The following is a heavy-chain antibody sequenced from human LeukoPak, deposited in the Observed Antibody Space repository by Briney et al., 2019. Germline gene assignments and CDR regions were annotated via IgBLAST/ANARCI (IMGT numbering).Heavy chain of an antibody. CDR1: GFTFNTYT. CDR3: ARVQYGSGSYYLDY. CDR2: ISGSSGII. Sequence: GGSLRLSCAASGFTFNTYTMNWVRQAPGKGLEWVSYISGSSGIIDYADSVRGRFTISRDNAKNSLYLQMNSLRDEDTAVYYCARVQYGSGSYYLDYWGQGTLVTVSS. J-gene: IGHJ4*02. V-gene: IGHV3-48*02. D-gene: IGHD3-10*01.